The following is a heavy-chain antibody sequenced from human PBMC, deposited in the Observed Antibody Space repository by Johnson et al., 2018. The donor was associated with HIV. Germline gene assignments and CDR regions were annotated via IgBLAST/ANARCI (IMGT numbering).Heavy chain of an antibody. D-gene: IGHD4/OR15-4a*01. CDR1: GFTFTDYQ. CDR2: ISRSGTTI. CDR3: ARVLRGYGACDI. V-gene: IGHV3-11*04. Sequence: QVQLVESGGGLVKPGGSLRLSCAASGFTFTDYQMSWIRQAPGKGLEWVSYISRSGTTIYYADSVQGRFTVSRDNAKNSRDLQMNSLRADDTAVYYCARVLRGYGACDIGGQGTRVTVSS. J-gene: IGHJ3*02.